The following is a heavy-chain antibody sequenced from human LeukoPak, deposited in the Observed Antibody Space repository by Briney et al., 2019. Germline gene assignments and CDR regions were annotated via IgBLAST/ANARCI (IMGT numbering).Heavy chain of an antibody. Sequence: PSETLSLTCTVSGGSISSYYWSWIRQPPGKGLEWIGYIYYSGSTNYNPSLKSRVTISVDTSKNQFSLQLNSVTPEDTAVYYCARDKGGSGYDHLDSWGQGTLVTVSS. CDR2: IYYSGST. CDR3: ARDKGGSGYDHLDS. V-gene: IGHV4-59*12. J-gene: IGHJ4*02. CDR1: GGSISSYY. D-gene: IGHD5-12*01.